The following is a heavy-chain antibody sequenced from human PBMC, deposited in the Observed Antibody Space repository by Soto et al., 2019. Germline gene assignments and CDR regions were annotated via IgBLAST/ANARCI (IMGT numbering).Heavy chain of an antibody. CDR3: ANRPDSSSWDNWVDP. CDR1: GFSLSTSGVG. Sequence: QITLKESGPTLVKPTQTLTLTCTFSGFSLSTSGVGVGWIRQPPGKALEWLALIYWNDDKRYSPSLKSRLTIPQDNSKNQVVLTMTNMDPVDTATYYCANRPDSSSWDNWVDPLGQGTLVTVSS. J-gene: IGHJ5*02. D-gene: IGHD6-13*01. CDR2: IYWNDDK. V-gene: IGHV2-5*01.